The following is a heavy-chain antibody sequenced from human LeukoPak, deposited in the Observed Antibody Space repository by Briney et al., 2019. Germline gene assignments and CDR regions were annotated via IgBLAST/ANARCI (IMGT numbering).Heavy chain of an antibody. Sequence: SETLSPTCTVSGGSISGYYWSWIRQPPGKGLEWIGYIYSSGNTHYNPSLKSRVTISVDTSKNQFSLKLNSVTAADTAVYYCATYLDRNADYYFDYWGQGTLVTVSS. V-gene: IGHV4-59*01. J-gene: IGHJ4*02. CDR1: GGSISGYY. CDR2: IYSSGNT. CDR3: ATYLDRNADYYFDY. D-gene: IGHD4-17*01.